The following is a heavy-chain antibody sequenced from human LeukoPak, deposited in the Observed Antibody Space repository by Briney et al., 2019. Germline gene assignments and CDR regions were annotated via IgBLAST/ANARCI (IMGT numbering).Heavy chain of an antibody. CDR2: ITGSSSTI. CDR1: GFTFSSYS. CDR3: ARDFAIVWD. D-gene: IGHD2-21*01. V-gene: IGHV3-48*04. Sequence: GGSLRLSCAASGFTFSSYSMNWARQAPGKGLEWVSYITGSSSTIYYSDSAKGRFTISRDNAKNSLYLQMNSLRTEDTAVYYCARDFAIVWDWGQGTLVTVSS. J-gene: IGHJ4*02.